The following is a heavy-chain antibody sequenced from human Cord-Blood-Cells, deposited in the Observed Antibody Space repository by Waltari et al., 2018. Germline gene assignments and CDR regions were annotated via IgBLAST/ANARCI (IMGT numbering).Heavy chain of an antibody. J-gene: IGHJ3*02. CDR1: GYTFTSYD. CDR3: ARGGLDLWSGYYAFDI. D-gene: IGHD3-3*01. Sequence: QVQLVQSGAEVKKPGASVKVSCKASGYTFTSYDINWVRQATGQGLEWVGWMNHHSGNTDNAQKFQGRGTRSRNTSISTAYMELSSLRAEDTAVYYCARGGLDLWSGYYAFDIWGQGTMVTVSS. CDR2: MNHHSGNT. V-gene: IGHV1-8*01.